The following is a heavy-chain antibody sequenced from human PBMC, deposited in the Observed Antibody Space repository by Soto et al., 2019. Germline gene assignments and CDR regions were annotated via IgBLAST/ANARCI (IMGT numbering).Heavy chain of an antibody. V-gene: IGHV3-74*01. J-gene: IGHJ4*02. Sequence: GGSLRLSCAVSGFTFSTDWMHWVRQAPGEGLVWVSGVHTEGSMTVYADSVKGRFTISRDNAKNTLYLQMNSLRVEDTAVYYCTREGFDYWGQGTLVTVSS. CDR2: VHTEGSMT. CDR1: GFTFSTDW. CDR3: TREGFDY.